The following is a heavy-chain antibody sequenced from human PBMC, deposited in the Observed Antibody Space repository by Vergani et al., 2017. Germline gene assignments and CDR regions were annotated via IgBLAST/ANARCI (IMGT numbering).Heavy chain of an antibody. V-gene: IGHV4-34*01. CDR1: GGSFTSYH. CDR2: IDHTGRP. D-gene: IGHD4-11*01. J-gene: IGHJ6*03. Sequence: QVQLQQWGGGLLKPSETLSLTCVVNGGSFTSYHWTWIRQSPVEGLEWVGDIDHTGRPDYNPSLKSRLTMSVDKSRHQFSLTLNSVPATDTAIYFCARVNTETNGHLYYYYYMDVWGQGTAVTVS. CDR3: ARVNTETNGHLYYYYYMDV.